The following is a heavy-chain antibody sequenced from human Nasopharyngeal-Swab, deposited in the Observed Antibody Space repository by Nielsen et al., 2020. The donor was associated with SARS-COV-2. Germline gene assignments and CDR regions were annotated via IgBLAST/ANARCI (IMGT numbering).Heavy chain of an antibody. CDR3: ARARGAYGDYYYYYYTDV. CDR2: TYYRSKWYN. V-gene: IGHV6-1*01. J-gene: IGHJ6*03. D-gene: IGHD4-17*01. CDR1: GASVSSSSAA. Sequence: SETLSLTCAISGASVSSSSAAWNRIRQSPSRGLEWLGRTYYRSKWYNDYAVSVKSRITINPDTSTNQFSLHLNSVTPEDTAVYYCARARGAYGDYYYYYYTDVFGNGTTVTVSS.